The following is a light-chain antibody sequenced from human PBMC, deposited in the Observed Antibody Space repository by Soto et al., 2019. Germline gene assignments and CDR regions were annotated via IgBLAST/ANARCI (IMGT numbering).Light chain of an antibody. Sequence: DIQMTQSPSALSASVGDRVTITCRASQSISSWLAWYQQKPGKAPKLLIYDASSLKSGVPSRFSGSGSGTEFTLTISSLQPDDFATYYCQQYNSYRTCGQGTKWIS. CDR2: DAS. CDR1: QSISSW. V-gene: IGKV1-5*01. J-gene: IGKJ1*01. CDR3: QQYNSYRT.